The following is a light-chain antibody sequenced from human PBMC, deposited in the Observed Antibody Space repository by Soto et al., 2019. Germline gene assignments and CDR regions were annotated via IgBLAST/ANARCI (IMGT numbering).Light chain of an antibody. CDR2: DVS. J-gene: IGLJ1*01. V-gene: IGLV2-14*01. Sequence: QSVLTQPASVSGAPGDASTISSTGTSSDVGGYNYVSWYQQHPGKAPKLMIYDVSNRPSGVSNRFSGSKSGNTASLTISGLQAEDEADYYCSSYTSSSTYVFGTGTKVTVL. CDR1: SSDVGGYNY. CDR3: SSYTSSSTYV.